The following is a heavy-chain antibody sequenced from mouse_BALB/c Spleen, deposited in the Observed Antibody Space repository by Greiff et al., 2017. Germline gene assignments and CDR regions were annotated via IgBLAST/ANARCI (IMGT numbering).Heavy chain of an antibody. V-gene: IGHV1-5*01. CDR2: IYPGNSDT. D-gene: IGHD2-10*02. Sequence: VHVKQSGTVLARPGASVKMSCKASGYTFTSYWMHWVKQRPGQGLEWIGAIYPGNSDTSYNQKFKGKAKLTAVTSTSTAYMELSSLTNEDSAVYYCTRYGYGNYGYAMDYWGQGTSVTVSS. CDR1: GYTFTSYW. CDR3: TRYGYGNYGYAMDY. J-gene: IGHJ4*01.